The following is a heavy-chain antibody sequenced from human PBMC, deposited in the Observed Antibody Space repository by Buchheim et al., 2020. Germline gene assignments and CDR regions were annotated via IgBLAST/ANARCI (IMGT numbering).Heavy chain of an antibody. CDR2: IYYSGST. J-gene: IGHJ6*02. Sequence: QVQLQESGPGLVKPSETLSLTCTVSGGSISSYYWSWIRQPPGKGLEWIGYIYYSGSTNYNPSLKSRVTISVDTSKTQFVLKLSSVTAADTAVYYCARGYGGGGFYDFWSGDYGMDVWGQGTT. D-gene: IGHD3-3*01. CDR3: ARGYGGGGFYDFWSGDYGMDV. V-gene: IGHV4-59*01. CDR1: GGSISSYY.